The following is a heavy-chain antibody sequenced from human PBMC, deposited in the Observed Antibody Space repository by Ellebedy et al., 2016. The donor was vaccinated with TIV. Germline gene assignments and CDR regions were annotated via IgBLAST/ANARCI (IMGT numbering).Heavy chain of an antibody. D-gene: IGHD2-2*01. J-gene: IGHJ6*02. CDR1: RGTFSSYA. Sequence: SVKVSXKASRGTFSSYAISWVRQAPGQGLEWMGGIIPIFGTANYAQKFQGRVTITADESTSTAYMELSSLRSEDTAVYYCAIGVPAASVTGDYYGMDVWGQGTTVTVSS. V-gene: IGHV1-69*13. CDR2: IIPIFGTA. CDR3: AIGVPAASVTGDYYGMDV.